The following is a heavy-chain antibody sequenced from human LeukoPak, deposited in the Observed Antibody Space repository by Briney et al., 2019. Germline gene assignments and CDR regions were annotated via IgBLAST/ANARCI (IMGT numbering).Heavy chain of an antibody. CDR3: AITVAGTAYEYFDY. CDR1: GYTFTSYG. J-gene: IGHJ4*02. V-gene: IGHV1-18*01. CDR2: ISAYNGNT. D-gene: IGHD6-19*01. Sequence: ASVKVSCKASGYTFTSYGVTWVRQAPGQGLEWMGWISAYNGNTNYAQKLQGRVTMTTDTSTSTAYMELRSLRSDDTAVYYCAITVAGTAYEYFDYWGQGTLVTVSS.